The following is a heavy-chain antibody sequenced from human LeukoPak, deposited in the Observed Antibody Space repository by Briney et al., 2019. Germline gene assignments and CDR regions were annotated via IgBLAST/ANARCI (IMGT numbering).Heavy chain of an antibody. CDR1: GGSITSSSHH. D-gene: IGHD2-8*01. V-gene: IGHV4-39*07. J-gene: IGHJ6*03. CDR2: IYHSGST. CDR3: AREFRCTNGVCFYYYYYMDV. Sequence: SETLSLTRTVSGGSITSSSHHWGWLRQPPGKGLEWLGSIYHSGSTYYNPSLKSRVTISVDTSKNQFSLKLSSVTAADTAVYYCAREFRCTNGVCFYYYYYMDVWGKGTTVTVSS.